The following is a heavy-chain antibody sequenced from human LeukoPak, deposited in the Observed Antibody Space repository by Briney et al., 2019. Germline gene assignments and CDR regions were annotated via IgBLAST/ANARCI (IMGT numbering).Heavy chain of an antibody. Sequence: SVKVSCKASGGTFSSYAISWVRQAPGQGLEWMGGIIPIFGTANYAQKFQGRVTITADESTSTAYMELSSLRSEDTAVYYCARDRPYYHSGGYPRYYYYGMDVWGQGTTVTVSS. J-gene: IGHJ6*02. CDR2: IIPIFGTA. V-gene: IGHV1-69*13. CDR1: GGTFSSYA. CDR3: ARDRPYYHSGGYPRYYYYGMDV. D-gene: IGHD3-22*01.